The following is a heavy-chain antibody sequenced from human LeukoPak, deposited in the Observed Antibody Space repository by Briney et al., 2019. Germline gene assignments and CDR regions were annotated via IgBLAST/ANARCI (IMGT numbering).Heavy chain of an antibody. V-gene: IGHV3-30*18. CDR1: GFTFSSYG. Sequence: PGGSLRLSCAASGFTFSSYGMHWVRQAPGKGLEWVAVISYDGSNKYYADSVKGRFTISRDNSKNTLYLQMNSLRAEDTAVYYCAKTGDDGYGSSWYRGYFDYWGQGTLVTVSS. CDR2: ISYDGSNK. D-gene: IGHD6-13*01. J-gene: IGHJ4*02. CDR3: AKTGDDGYGSSWYRGYFDY.